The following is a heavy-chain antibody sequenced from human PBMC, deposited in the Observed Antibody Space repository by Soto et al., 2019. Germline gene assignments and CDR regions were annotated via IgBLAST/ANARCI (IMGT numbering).Heavy chain of an antibody. CDR1: GYSFTSYW. Sequence: GESLKISCKGSGYSFTSYWIGWVRQMPGKGLEWMGIIYPGDSDTRYSPSFQGQVTISADKSISTAYLQWSSLKASDTAMYYCARPRSSSRNYYGMDVWGQGTTVTGSS. CDR3: ARPRSSSRNYYGMDV. V-gene: IGHV5-51*01. D-gene: IGHD6-13*01. J-gene: IGHJ6*02. CDR2: IYPGDSDT.